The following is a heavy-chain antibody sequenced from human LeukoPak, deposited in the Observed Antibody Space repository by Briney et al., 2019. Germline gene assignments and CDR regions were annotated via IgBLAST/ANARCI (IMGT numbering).Heavy chain of an antibody. CDR2: IYYSGST. J-gene: IGHJ4*02. D-gene: IGHD6-13*01. V-gene: IGHV4-59*01. CDR3: AREFAELGPYYFDY. Sequence: SETLSLTCTVSGGSISSYYWSWIRQPPGKGLEWIGYIYYSGSTNYNPSLKSRVTISVDTSKNQFSLKLSSVTAADTAVYYCAREFAELGPYYFDYWGQGTLVTVSS. CDR1: GGSISSYY.